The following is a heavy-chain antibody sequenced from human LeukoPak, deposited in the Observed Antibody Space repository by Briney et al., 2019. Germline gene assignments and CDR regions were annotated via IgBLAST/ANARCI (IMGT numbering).Heavy chain of an antibody. CDR1: GFIFSSYG. Sequence: GGSLRLSCAASGFIFSSYGMHWVRQAPGKGLEWVAFIRYDGSNKYYADFVKGRFTISRDNSKNTLYLQMNSLRAEDTAVYYCAKDWSPASGRGGYFDYWGQGTLVTVSS. CDR3: AKDWSPASGRGGYFDY. J-gene: IGHJ4*02. D-gene: IGHD6-13*01. V-gene: IGHV3-30*02. CDR2: IRYDGSNK.